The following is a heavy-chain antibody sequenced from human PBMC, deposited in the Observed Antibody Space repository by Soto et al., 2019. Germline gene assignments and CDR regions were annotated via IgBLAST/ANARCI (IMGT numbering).Heavy chain of an antibody. CDR2: ISNDGRNT. CDR3: AKGLLVAGTREAYYYYYYGMDV. Sequence: PGGSLRLSCAASGFSFSSYSMHWVRQAPGKGLEWVAFISNDGRNTYYADSVRGRVTVSRDNSKNTLYLQMNSLRPEDTAVYYCAKGLLVAGTREAYYYYYYGMDVWGQGTTVTVSS. D-gene: IGHD6-19*01. V-gene: IGHV3-30*02. J-gene: IGHJ6*02. CDR1: GFSFSSYS.